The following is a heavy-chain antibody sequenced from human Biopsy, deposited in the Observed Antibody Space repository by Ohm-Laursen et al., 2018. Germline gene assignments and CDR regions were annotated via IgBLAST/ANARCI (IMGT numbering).Heavy chain of an antibody. CDR3: ALQSVAQMKNFDY. V-gene: IGHV1-2*02. J-gene: IGHJ4*02. CDR1: GYTFTDYF. D-gene: IGHD6-19*01. Sequence: ASVKVSCKTSGYTFTDYFVHWVRQAPGQGLEWMGWIDTINGGTRSAQKFQGNITMTKNTSMSTAYMEMSRLRSDDTAVYYCALQSVAQMKNFDYWGQGTLVTVSS. CDR2: IDTINGGT.